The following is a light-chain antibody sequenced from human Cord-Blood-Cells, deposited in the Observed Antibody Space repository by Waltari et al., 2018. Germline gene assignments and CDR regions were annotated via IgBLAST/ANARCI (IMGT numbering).Light chain of an antibody. CDR2: EGS. Sequence: QSALTQPASVSGSPGQSITISCTGTSSDVGSYNLVSWYQQHPGKAPKLMMYEGSKRPSGVSNRVSGSKAGNTASRTISGLQAEDEADYYCCSYAGSSTFVVFGGGTKLTVL. CDR1: SSDVGSYNL. V-gene: IGLV2-23*01. J-gene: IGLJ2*01. CDR3: CSYAGSSTFVV.